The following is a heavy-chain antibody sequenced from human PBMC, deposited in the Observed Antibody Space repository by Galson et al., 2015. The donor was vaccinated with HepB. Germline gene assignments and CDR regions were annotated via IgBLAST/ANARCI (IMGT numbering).Heavy chain of an antibody. CDR2: IIPIFGTA. CDR3: ARESYYDSSGEQYYFDY. CDR1: GGTFSSYA. D-gene: IGHD3-22*01. V-gene: IGHV1-69*13. J-gene: IGHJ4*02. Sequence: SVKVSCKASGGTFSSYAISWVRQAPGQGLEWMGGIIPIFGTANYAQKFQGRVTITADESTSTAYMELSSLRSEDTAVYYCARESYYDSSGEQYYFDYWGQGTLVTVSS.